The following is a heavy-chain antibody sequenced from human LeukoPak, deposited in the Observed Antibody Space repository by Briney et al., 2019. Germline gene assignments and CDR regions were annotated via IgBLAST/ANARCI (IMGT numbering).Heavy chain of an antibody. CDR2: ISYDGSNK. J-gene: IGHJ6*02. D-gene: IGHD2-8*01. Sequence: PGGSLRLSCAASGFTFSSYAMHWVRQAPGKGLEWVAVISYDGSNKYYADSVKGRFTISRDNSKNTLYLQMNGLRAEDTAVYYCARDITNGVMDYYYGMDVWGQGTTVTVSS. V-gene: IGHV3-30-3*01. CDR3: ARDITNGVMDYYYGMDV. CDR1: GFTFSSYA.